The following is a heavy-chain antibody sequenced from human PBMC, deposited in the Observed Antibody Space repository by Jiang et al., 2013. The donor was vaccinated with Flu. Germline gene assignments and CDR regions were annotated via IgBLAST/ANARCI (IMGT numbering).Heavy chain of an antibody. CDR1: GFTFSNYG. CDR3: AKAGEVARGVIKGGFDY. CDR2: IRYDGESK. Sequence: VQLVESGGGVVQPGGSLRLSCAGSGFTFSNYGMHWVRQAPGKGLEWVTFIRYDGESKFYKDSVKGRFAVSRDNSKSTVYLQMNSLRAEDTAVYYCAKAGEVARGVIKGGFDYWGLGTLVTVSS. V-gene: IGHV3-30*02. D-gene: IGHD3-10*01. J-gene: IGHJ4*02.